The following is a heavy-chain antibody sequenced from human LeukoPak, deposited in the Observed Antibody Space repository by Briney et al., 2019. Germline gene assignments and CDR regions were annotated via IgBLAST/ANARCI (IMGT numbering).Heavy chain of an antibody. D-gene: IGHD3-10*01. CDR3: ARATWFGELFWFDP. CDR2: IYSVVST. CDR1: GFTVSSNY. J-gene: IGHJ5*02. Sequence: GGSLRLSCAASGFTVSSNYMSWVRQAPGKGLEWVSVIYSVVSTYYADSVKGRFTISRDNSKNTLYLQMNSLRAEDTAVYYCARATWFGELFWFDPWGQGTLVTVSS. V-gene: IGHV3-53*01.